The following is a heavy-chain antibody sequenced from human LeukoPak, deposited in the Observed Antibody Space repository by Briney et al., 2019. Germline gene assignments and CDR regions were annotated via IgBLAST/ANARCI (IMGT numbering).Heavy chain of an antibody. CDR2: INPNSGGT. CDR1: GYTFTGYY. D-gene: IGHD6-13*01. V-gene: IGHV1-2*02. Sequence: ASVKVSCKVSGYTFTGYYMHWVRQAPGQGLEWMGWINPNSGGTNYAQKFQGRVTMTRDTSISTAYMELSRLRSDDTAVYYCARVTGLTQQLVDWNYYYYMDVWGKGTTVTISS. J-gene: IGHJ6*03. CDR3: ARVTGLTQQLVDWNYYYYMDV.